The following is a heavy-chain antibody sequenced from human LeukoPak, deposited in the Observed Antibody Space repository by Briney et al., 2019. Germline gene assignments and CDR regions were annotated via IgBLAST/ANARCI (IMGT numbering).Heavy chain of an antibody. CDR3: TRGSHSGSFYTPFDF. V-gene: IGHV4-38-2*02. J-gene: IGHJ4*02. CDR2: IYQSGNT. CDR1: GYSISSGHY. Sequence: SETLSLTCNVSGYSISSGHYWGWIRQPPGKGLEWIGSIYQSGNTYYNPSLRSRVTISIDMSKNQFSLKLSSVTAADTAVYYCTRGSHSGSFYTPFDFWGQGTLVTVSS. D-gene: IGHD3-10*01.